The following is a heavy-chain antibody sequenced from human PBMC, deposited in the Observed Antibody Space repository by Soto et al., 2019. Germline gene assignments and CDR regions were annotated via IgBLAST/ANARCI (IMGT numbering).Heavy chain of an antibody. V-gene: IGHV4-31*03. Sequence: QVQLQESGPGLVQPSQTLSLTCTVSGDPISSGGYFWTWIRQHPGKGLEWIGNTYYTGTTYYNPSFKSRVSISVDTSKNQFSLKLTSVTAADTAIYYCARDRVRRDNKPYGMDVWGPGTTVTVSS. J-gene: IGHJ6*02. D-gene: IGHD2-21*01. CDR1: GDPISSGGYF. CDR2: TYYTGTT. CDR3: ARDRVRRDNKPYGMDV.